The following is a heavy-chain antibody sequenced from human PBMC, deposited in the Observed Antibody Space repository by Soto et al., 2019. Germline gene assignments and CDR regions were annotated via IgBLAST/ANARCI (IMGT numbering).Heavy chain of an antibody. V-gene: IGHV4-59*01. CDR1: GGSISSYY. CDR2: IYYSGST. D-gene: IGHD3-10*01. CDR3: ARDRGRGMDV. J-gene: IGHJ6*02. Sequence: QVQLQESGPGLVKPSETLSLTCTVSGGSISSYYWSWIRPPPGKGLDWIGYIYYSGSTNYNPSLTSIVVISVDTSKYQFHLKRSSVTAADTAVDYWARDRGRGMDVLCQGPTVTVSS.